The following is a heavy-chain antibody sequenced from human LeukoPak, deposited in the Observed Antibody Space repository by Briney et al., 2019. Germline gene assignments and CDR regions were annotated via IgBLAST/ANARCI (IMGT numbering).Heavy chain of an antibody. D-gene: IGHD3-3*01. J-gene: IGHJ4*02. CDR2: ISGGSTYI. V-gene: IGHV3-21*04. CDR3: AKDKSPVIIPYFDY. Sequence: GGSLRLSCAASGFTFSSYSMTWVRQAPGKGLEWVSSISGGSTYIYYADSVKGRFTISRDNAKNSLYLQMNSLRAEDTALYYCAKDKSPVIIPYFDYWGQGTLVTVSS. CDR1: GFTFSSYS.